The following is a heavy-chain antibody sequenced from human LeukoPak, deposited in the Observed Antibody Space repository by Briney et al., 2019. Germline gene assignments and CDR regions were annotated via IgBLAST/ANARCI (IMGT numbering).Heavy chain of an antibody. D-gene: IGHD3-3*01. J-gene: IGHJ4*02. CDR3: AKGLTIFG. CDR2: ISGSGGST. CDR1: GFTFSSYA. Sequence: PGASLRLSCAASGFTFSSYAMTWVRQVPGKGLEWVSGISGSGGSTYYADSVKGRLTISRDNSKNTLYLQMNSLRAEDTAVYYCAKGLTIFGWGQGTLVTVSS. V-gene: IGHV3-23*01.